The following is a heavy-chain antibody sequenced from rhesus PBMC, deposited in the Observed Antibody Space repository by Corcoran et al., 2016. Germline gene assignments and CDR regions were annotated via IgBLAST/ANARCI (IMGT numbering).Heavy chain of an antibody. J-gene: IGHJ4*01. CDR1: GFMFSDYY. CDR2: IGVTPNGGTT. CDR3: VRYWGDY. D-gene: IGHD3-34*01. Sequence: EVRLVESGGGLVQPGGSLRLSCAASGFMFSDYYMSWVRQATGKGPEWVGFIGVTPNGGTTEYAASVKGRFTISRDDSKSIASLQMNSLKIEDTAVYYCVRYWGDYWGQGVLVTVSS. V-gene: IGHV3-116*02.